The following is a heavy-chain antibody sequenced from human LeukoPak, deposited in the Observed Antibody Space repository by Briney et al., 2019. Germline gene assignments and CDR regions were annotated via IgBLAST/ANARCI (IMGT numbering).Heavy chain of an antibody. CDR3: ASQRGPVIYSGSPGAFDI. Sequence: GASVKVSCKASGGTFSSYAISWVRQAPGQGLEWMGGIIPIFGTANYAQKFHGRVTITTDESTSTAYMELSSLRSEDTAVYYCASQRGPVIYSGSPGAFDIWGQGTMVTVSS. J-gene: IGHJ3*02. CDR2: IIPIFGTA. V-gene: IGHV1-69*05. D-gene: IGHD1-26*01. CDR1: GGTFSSYA.